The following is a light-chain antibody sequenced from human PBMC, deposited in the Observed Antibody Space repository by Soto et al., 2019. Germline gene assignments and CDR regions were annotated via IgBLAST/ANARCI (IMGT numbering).Light chain of an antibody. CDR3: QQYNNWPRT. V-gene: IGKV3-15*01. CDR1: QNIHTN. Sequence: EIVITQSPATLSVSPGERATLSCRAGQNIHTNLAWYQQKPGQAPRLLIHGATTRATGIPARFSGSGSGTEFTLTISSLQSEDFAVYYCQQYNNWPRTFGQGTKVDI. J-gene: IGKJ1*01. CDR2: GAT.